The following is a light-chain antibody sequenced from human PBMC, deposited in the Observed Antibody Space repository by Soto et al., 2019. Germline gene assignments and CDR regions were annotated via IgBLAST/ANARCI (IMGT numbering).Light chain of an antibody. Sequence: VVLTQSPATLSLSPGDRATLSCRASQSVNNFLAWYQQKLRQTPRLLISDASKRATGIPGRFSGSGSRTDFTLTISSLEPEDFAVYYCQHRMNWPLTFGQGTRLEI. J-gene: IGKJ5*01. CDR3: QHRMNWPLT. CDR2: DAS. V-gene: IGKV3-11*01. CDR1: QSVNNF.